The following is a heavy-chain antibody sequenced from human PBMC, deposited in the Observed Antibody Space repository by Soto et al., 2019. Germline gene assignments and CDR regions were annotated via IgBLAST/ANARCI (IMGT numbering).Heavy chain of an antibody. J-gene: IGHJ4*02. Sequence: GASVKVSCKASGYTFTSYDINWVRQATGQGLEWMGWMNPNSGNTGYAQKFQGRVTMTRNTSISTAYMELSSLRSEDTAVYYCARGGYEYDSSAYYSHFNYWGQGNLVTVSS. D-gene: IGHD3-22*01. CDR2: MNPNSGNT. V-gene: IGHV1-8*01. CDR3: ARGGYEYDSSAYYSHFNY. CDR1: GYTFTSYD.